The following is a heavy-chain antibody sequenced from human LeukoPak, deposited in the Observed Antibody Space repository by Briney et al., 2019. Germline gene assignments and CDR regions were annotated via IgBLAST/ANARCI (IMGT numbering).Heavy chain of an antibody. CDR1: GYTFTSYG. CDR3: ARDGNSRQWLVNYYYGMDV. J-gene: IGHJ6*02. Sequence: ASVKVSCKASGYTFTSYGISWVRQAPGQGLEWMGWICAYNGNTNYAQKLQGRVTMTTDTSTSTAYMELRSLRSDDTAVYYCARDGNSRQWLVNYYYGMDVWGQGTTVTVSS. CDR2: ICAYNGNT. V-gene: IGHV1-18*01. D-gene: IGHD6-19*01.